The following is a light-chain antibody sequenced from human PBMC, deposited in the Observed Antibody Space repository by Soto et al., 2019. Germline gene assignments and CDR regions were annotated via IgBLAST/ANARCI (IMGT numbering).Light chain of an antibody. J-gene: IGKJ1*01. Sequence: EILRRQSPATMSVSPGGRATLSCRASQSISDTLAWYQQKPGQAPRLLIYGASTRAPGFPSRFSGNGSGTEFTLTISGLQPDDFASYYCQQYNSYSGMFGQGTKVDI. CDR1: QSISDT. V-gene: IGKV3-15*01. CDR2: GAS. CDR3: QQYNSYSGM.